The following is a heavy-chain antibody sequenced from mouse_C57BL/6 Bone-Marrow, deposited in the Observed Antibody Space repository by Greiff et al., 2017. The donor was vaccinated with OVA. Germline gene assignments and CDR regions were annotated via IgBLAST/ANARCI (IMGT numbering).Heavy chain of an antibody. D-gene: IGHD2-2*01. Sequence: VQRVESGAELARPGASVKLSCKASGYTFTSYGISWVKQRTGQGLEWIGEIYPRSGNTYYNEKFKGKATLTADKSSSTAYMELRSLTSEDSAVYFCASGERGYPLGYWGQGTTLTVSS. CDR2: IYPRSGNT. CDR1: GYTFTSYG. J-gene: IGHJ2*01. V-gene: IGHV1-81*01. CDR3: ASGERGYPLGY.